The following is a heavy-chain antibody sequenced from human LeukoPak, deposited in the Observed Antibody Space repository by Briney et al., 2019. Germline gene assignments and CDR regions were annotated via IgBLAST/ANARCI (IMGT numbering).Heavy chain of an antibody. Sequence: PGGSLRLSCAASGFTFSSYSMNWVRQAPGKGLEWVSSISSSSSYIYYADSVKGRFTISRDNAKNSLYLQMNSLRAEDTAVYYCARGGSSGYCMGGRWVYWGQGTLVTVSS. D-gene: IGHD6-19*01. CDR3: ARGGSSGYCMGGRWVY. CDR1: GFTFSSYS. J-gene: IGHJ4*02. CDR2: ISSSSSYI. V-gene: IGHV3-21*01.